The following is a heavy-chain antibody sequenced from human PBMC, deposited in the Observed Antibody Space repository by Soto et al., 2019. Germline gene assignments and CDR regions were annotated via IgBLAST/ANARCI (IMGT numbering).Heavy chain of an antibody. J-gene: IGHJ3*01. CDR1: GDSVSSDITS. CDR3: ARGNALDV. Sequence: SQTLSLTCAISGDSVSSDITSWNWIRQSPSRGLEWLGRTYYRSKWFHDYAASVKSRITINPDTSKNQFSLELNSMTPEDTAVYYCARGNALDVWSQGTVVTVSS. V-gene: IGHV6-1*01. CDR2: TYYRSKWFH. D-gene: IGHD3-10*01.